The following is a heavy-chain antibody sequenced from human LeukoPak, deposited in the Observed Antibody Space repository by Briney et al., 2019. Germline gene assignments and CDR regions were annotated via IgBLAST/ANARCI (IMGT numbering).Heavy chain of an antibody. CDR3: ARVSPRIVGATKIGDY. CDR2: ISAYNGYT. CDR1: GYTFTSYG. D-gene: IGHD1-26*01. Sequence: GASVKVSCKASGYTFTSYGISWVRQAPGQGLEWMGWISAYNGYTNYAQKLQGRVTMTTDTSTSTAYMELRSLRSDDTAVYYCARVSPRIVGATKIGDYWGQGTLVTVSS. J-gene: IGHJ4*02. V-gene: IGHV1-18*01.